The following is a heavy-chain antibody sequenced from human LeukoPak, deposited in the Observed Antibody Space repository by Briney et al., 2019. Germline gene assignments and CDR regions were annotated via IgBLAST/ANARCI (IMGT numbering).Heavy chain of an antibody. CDR3: AKVWRDYYDTMSYYFDY. CDR1: GFTFSSHA. V-gene: IGHV3-23*01. D-gene: IGHD3-22*01. J-gene: IGHJ4*02. Sequence: GGSLRLSCAASGFTFSSHAMSWVRQAPGKGLEWVSAISGSGGSTYYADSVKGRFTISRDNSKNTLYLQMNSLRAEDTAVYYCAKVWRDYYDTMSYYFDYWGQGTLVTVSS. CDR2: ISGSGGST.